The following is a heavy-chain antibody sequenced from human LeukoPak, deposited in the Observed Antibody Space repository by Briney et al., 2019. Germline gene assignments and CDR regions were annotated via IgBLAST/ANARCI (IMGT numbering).Heavy chain of an antibody. D-gene: IGHD5-24*01. CDR1: GFTFSSYA. V-gene: IGHV3-64*01. CDR2: ISSNGGSI. CDR3: ARRRDGYLYFDY. Sequence: GGSLRLSCAASGFTFSSYAMHWVRQAPGTGLEYVSAISSNGGSIYYANSVKGRFTISRDNSKNTLYLQMGSLRAEDMAVYYCARRRDGYLYFDYWGQGTLVTVSS. J-gene: IGHJ4*02.